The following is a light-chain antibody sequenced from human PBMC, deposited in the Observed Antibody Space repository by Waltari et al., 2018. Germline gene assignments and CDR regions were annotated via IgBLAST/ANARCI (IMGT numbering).Light chain of an antibody. CDR3: CSYAGNYIWV. CDR2: DVS. Sequence: QSALTQPASVSGSPGQSVTISCTGASSAIGRSDIVSWYQQHPGNAPKLIICDVSKRPSGVSDRFSGSKSGDTASLTISGLQFEDEAEYYCCSYAGNYIWVFGGGTRLTVL. V-gene: IGLV2-23*02. J-gene: IGLJ3*02. CDR1: SSAIGRSDI.